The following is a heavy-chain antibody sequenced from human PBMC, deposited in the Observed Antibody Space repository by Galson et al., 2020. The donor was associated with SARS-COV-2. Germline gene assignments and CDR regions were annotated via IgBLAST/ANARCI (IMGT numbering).Heavy chain of an antibody. CDR2: ISSSGSTI. CDR1: AFTFSDSY. D-gene: IGHD6-19*01. CDR3: AREGCGWYIDY. V-gene: IGHV3-11*04. Sequence: GGSLRLSCAASAFTFSDSYMSWLRQAPGNGLEWVSYISSSGSTIYYADSVKGRFTISRDNAKNSLYLQMNSLRAEDTAVDYGAREGCGWYIDYWGQGTLVTVSS. J-gene: IGHJ4*02.